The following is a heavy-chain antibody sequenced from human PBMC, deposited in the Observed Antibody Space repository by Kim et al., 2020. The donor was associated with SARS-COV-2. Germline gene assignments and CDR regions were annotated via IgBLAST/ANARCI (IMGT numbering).Heavy chain of an antibody. CDR1: GGSFSGYY. J-gene: IGHJ6*03. Sequence: SETLSLTCAVYGGSFSGYYWSWIRQPPGKGLEWIGEINHSGSTNYNPSLKSRVTISVDTSKNQFSLKLSSVTAADTAVYYCARGNGITIFGVVIRPLDRIYMDVWGKGTTVTVSS. CDR2: INHSGST. CDR3: ARGNGITIFGVVIRPLDRIYMDV. D-gene: IGHD3-3*01. V-gene: IGHV4-34*01.